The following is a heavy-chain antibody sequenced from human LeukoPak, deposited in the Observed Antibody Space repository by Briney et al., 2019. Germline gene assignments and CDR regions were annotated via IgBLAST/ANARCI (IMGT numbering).Heavy chain of an antibody. CDR1: GGSISSSSYY. CDR2: IYYSGST. D-gene: IGHD5-12*01. V-gene: IGHV4-39*01. CDR3: ARQEVVATTPLGYYYYMDV. Sequence: SETLSLTCTASGGSISSSSYYWGWIRQPPGKGLEWIGSIYYSGSTYYNPSLKSRVTISVDTSKNQFSLKLSSVTAADTAVYYCARQEVVATTPLGYYYYMDVWGKGTTVTVSS. J-gene: IGHJ6*03.